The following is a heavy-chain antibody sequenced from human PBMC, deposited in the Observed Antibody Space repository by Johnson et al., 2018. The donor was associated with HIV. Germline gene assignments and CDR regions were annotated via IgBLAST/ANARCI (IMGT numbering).Heavy chain of an antibody. D-gene: IGHD6-13*01. J-gene: IGHJ3*02. V-gene: IGHV3-30*03. Sequence: EKLVESGGGVVQPGRSLRVSCAASGFSFGSYGMHWVRQAPGKGLEWVAIISYGGTYKYYADSVKGRFTISRDNSNNTLYLQMNSLRAEDTAVYYCVRDGGIAATDAFDIWGQGTMVTVSS. CDR2: ISYGGTYK. CDR3: VRDGGIAATDAFDI. CDR1: GFSFGSYG.